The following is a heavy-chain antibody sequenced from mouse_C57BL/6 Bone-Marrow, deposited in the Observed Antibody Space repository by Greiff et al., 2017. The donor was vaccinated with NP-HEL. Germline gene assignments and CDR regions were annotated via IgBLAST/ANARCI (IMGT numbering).Heavy chain of an antibody. J-gene: IGHJ2*01. Sequence: VQLQQPGAELVKPGASVKVSCKASGYTFTSYWMHWVKQRPGQGLEWIGRIHPSDSDTNYNQKFKGKATLTVDKSSSTAYMQLSSLTSEDSAVYYCACHGDYDGYYFDYWGQGTTLTVSS. CDR1: GYTFTSYW. D-gene: IGHD2-4*01. CDR2: IHPSDSDT. CDR3: ACHGDYDGYYFDY. V-gene: IGHV1-74*01.